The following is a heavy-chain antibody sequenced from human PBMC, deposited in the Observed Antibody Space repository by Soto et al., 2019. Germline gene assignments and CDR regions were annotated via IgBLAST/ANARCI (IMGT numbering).Heavy chain of an antibody. V-gene: IGHV4-59*01. Sequence: SETLSLTCTVSGGSISSYYWSWIRQPPGKGLKWIGYIYYSGSTNYNPSLKSRVTISVDTSKNQFSLKLSSVTAADTAVYYCARVWGSSGYYFYFDYWGQGTLVTSPQ. CDR3: ARVWGSSGYYFYFDY. D-gene: IGHD3-22*01. J-gene: IGHJ4*02. CDR2: IYYSGST. CDR1: GGSISSYY.